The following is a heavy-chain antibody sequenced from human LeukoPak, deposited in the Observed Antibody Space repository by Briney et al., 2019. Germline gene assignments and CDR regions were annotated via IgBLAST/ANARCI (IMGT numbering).Heavy chain of an antibody. V-gene: IGHV3-43*02. Sequence: GGSLRLSCAASGCTFDDYAMDWVLQAPGKGLEWVSLISGDGGSTYYADSVKGRFTISRDYSKNSLYLQMNSLRTEDTALYYCAKDYGDYKFDYWGQGTLVTVSS. CDR1: GCTFDDYA. CDR3: AKDYGDYKFDY. CDR2: ISGDGGST. J-gene: IGHJ4*02. D-gene: IGHD4-17*01.